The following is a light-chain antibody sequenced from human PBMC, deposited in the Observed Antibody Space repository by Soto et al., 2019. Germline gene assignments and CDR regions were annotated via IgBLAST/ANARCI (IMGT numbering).Light chain of an antibody. CDR2: DAS. V-gene: IGKV3-11*01. CDR3: HQRSNGPRT. J-gene: IGKJ5*01. Sequence: IGLTQSPSALPLSPGERATLSCRASQSVXSYLAWYKKKPGQAPRFLXYDASNRANGGPARLSGSGSGTDFTRTSSSLEPEDFAGYYWHQRSNGPRTFGQGTRLAI. CDR1: QSVXSY.